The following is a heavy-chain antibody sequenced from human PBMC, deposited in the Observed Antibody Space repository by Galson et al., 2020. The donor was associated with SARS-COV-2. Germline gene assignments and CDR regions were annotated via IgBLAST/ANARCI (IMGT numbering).Heavy chain of an antibody. CDR2: IIPIFGTA. V-gene: IGHV1-69*13. J-gene: IGHJ6*02. CDR1: GGTFSSYA. CDR3: ARDLGTLGYCSSTSCRNYYYGMDV. Sequence: SVKVSCKASGGTFSSYAISWVRQAPGQGLEWMGGIIPIFGTANYEQKFQGRVTITADESTSTAYMELSSLRSEDTAVYYCARDLGTLGYCSSTSCRNYYYGMDVWGQGTTVTVSS. D-gene: IGHD2-2*01.